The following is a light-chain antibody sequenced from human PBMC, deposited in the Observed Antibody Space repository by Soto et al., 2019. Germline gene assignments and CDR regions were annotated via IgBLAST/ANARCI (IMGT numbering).Light chain of an antibody. CDR3: QQLKSYPIT. CDR2: EIY. CDR1: QSVFSS. V-gene: IGKV3-15*01. Sequence: EIVMTQSPATLSVSPGERVTLSCRASQSVFSSLAWYQQKPGQAPRLLIYEIYTLQSGVPSRFSGSGSGTEFALTISSLQPEDFATYYCQQLKSYPITFGQGTRLEIK. J-gene: IGKJ5*01.